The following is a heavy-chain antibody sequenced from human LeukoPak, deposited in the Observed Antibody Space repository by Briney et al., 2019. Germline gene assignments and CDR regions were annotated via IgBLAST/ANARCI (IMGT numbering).Heavy chain of an antibody. Sequence: SETLSLTCTVFGGSLRSGGFYWNWIRQPPGKGLEWIGYIYTSGSTNYNPSLKSRVTISVDTSKNQFSLKLSSVTAADTAVYYCARHLGYWGQGTLVTVSS. D-gene: IGHD7-27*01. CDR1: GGSLRSGGFY. J-gene: IGHJ4*02. CDR3: ARHLGY. V-gene: IGHV4-61*08. CDR2: IYTSGST.